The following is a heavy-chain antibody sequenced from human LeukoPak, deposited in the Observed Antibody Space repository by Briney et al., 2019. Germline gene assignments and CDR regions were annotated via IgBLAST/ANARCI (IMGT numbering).Heavy chain of an antibody. CDR2: INHSGST. CDR3: ARNEFDGSGSYSSWFDP. CDR1: GGSFTGYY. D-gene: IGHD3-10*01. J-gene: IGHJ5*02. Sequence: PSETLSLTCAVYGGSFTGYYWSWIRQSPGKGLEWIGEINHSGSTNYNPSLKSRVTISVDTSKNQFSLKLSSVTAADTAVYYCARNEFDGSGSYSSWFDPWGQGTLVTVSS. V-gene: IGHV4-34*01.